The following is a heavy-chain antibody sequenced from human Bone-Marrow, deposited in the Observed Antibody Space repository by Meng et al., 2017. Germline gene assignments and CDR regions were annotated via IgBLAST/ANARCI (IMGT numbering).Heavy chain of an antibody. CDR2: ISWNSGSI. CDR3: AKDMRDGWVRGVITPLYGIDV. Sequence: SLKISCAASGFTFDDYAMHWVRQAPGKGLEWVSGISWNSGSIGYADSVKGRFTISRDNAKNSLYLQMYSLRAEDTALYYCAKDMRDGWVRGVITPLYGIDVCGQAITV. D-gene: IGHD3-10*01. J-gene: IGHJ6*01. CDR1: GFTFDDYA. V-gene: IGHV3-9*01.